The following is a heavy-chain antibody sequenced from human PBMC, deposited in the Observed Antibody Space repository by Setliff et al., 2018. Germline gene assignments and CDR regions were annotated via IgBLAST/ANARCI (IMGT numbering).Heavy chain of an antibody. V-gene: IGHV4-34*12. CDR2: IIHSGST. Sequence: PSETLSLTCTVSGGSISSYYWSWIRQPPGKRLEWIGEIIHSGSTNYNPSLKSRFTISMDTSKNQFSLRVSSVTAADTAVYYCARSFSRREKFLLDYWGQGALVTVSS. CDR3: ARSFSRREKFLLDY. CDR1: GGSISSYY. J-gene: IGHJ4*02.